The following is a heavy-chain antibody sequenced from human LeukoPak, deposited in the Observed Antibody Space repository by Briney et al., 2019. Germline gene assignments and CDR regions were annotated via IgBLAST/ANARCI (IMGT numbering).Heavy chain of an antibody. V-gene: IGHV3-66*01. D-gene: IGHD3-10*01. CDR2: IYSGGTT. J-gene: IGHJ4*02. CDR3: ARKSDSLMLRGGDC. Sequence: PGGSLRLSCAAPEFSVSSNYMTWVRQAPGKGLECVSIIYSGGTTYYADSVRGRFTISRDNSKNTLYLQMDRLRVEDTAVYYCARKSDSLMLRGGDCWGQGTLVTVSS. CDR1: EFSVSSNY.